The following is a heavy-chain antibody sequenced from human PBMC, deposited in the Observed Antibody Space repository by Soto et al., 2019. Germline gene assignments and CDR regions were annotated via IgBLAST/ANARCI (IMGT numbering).Heavy chain of an antibody. Sequence: VQLVESGGGLVQPGGSLRLSCAASGFTFSGYAMHWVRQAPGKGLEWVAVISYDGSNKYYADSVKGRFTISRDNSKNTLYLQMNSLRAEDTAVYYCARDPVAYCGGDCRTFDYWGQGTLVTVSS. J-gene: IGHJ4*02. CDR3: ARDPVAYCGGDCRTFDY. CDR2: ISYDGSNK. CDR1: GFTFSGYA. D-gene: IGHD2-21*02. V-gene: IGHV3-30-3*01.